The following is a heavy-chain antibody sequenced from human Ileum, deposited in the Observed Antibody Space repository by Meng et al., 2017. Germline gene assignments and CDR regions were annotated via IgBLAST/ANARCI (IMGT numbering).Heavy chain of an antibody. CDR3: VGTRTTDGDY. Sequence: ASVQVSCKASGYTFTSYYMHWVRQAPGHGLEWMGIINPSGGSTSYAQKFQGRVTMTRETSTSTVYMELSTLRSEDTAVYYCVGTRTTDGDYWGQGTLVTVSS. CDR1: GYTFTSYY. CDR2: INPSGGST. D-gene: IGHD4-17*01. V-gene: IGHV1-46*01. J-gene: IGHJ4*02.